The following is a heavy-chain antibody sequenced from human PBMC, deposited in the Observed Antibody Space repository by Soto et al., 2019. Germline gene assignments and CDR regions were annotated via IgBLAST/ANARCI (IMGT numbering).Heavy chain of an antibody. J-gene: IGHJ6*02. CDR2: ISFSTTST. CDR3: GKGRSYYYYYGVDV. CDR1: GFSFSDYY. Sequence: PGGSLRLSCAASGFSFSDYYMSWIRQAPGKGLEWVSYISFSTTSTYYADAVKGRFTISRDNSKSTLYLQMNSLRAEDTAVYYCGKGRSYYYYYGVDVWGQGTTVTVSS. D-gene: IGHD1-26*01. V-gene: IGHV3-11*03.